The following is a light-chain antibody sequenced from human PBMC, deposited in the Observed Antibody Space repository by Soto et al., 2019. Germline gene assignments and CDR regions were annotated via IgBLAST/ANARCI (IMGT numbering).Light chain of an antibody. V-gene: IGLV2-23*02. Sequence: QSALTQPASVSGSPGQSITISCTGTSSNVGSYKLVSWYQQHPGKAPKLMIFEVNKLPSGVSKRFSGSKSGNTASLTVSGLKVEDEADYYCCSSGGSPTYVFGTGTKLTVL. CDR2: EVN. CDR1: SSNVGSYKL. CDR3: CSSGGSPTYV. J-gene: IGLJ1*01.